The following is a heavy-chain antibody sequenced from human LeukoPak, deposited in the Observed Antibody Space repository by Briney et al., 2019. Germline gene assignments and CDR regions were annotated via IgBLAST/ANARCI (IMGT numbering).Heavy chain of an antibody. CDR1: GGSFSGYY. CDR3: ARGAYYDFWSGYARNSWSDP. CDR2: INHSGST. V-gene: IGHV4-34*01. D-gene: IGHD3-3*01. J-gene: IGHJ5*02. Sequence: TSETLSLTCAVYGGSFSGYYWSWIRQPPGKGLEWIGEINHSGSTNYNPSLKSRVTISVDTSKNQFSLKLSSVTAADTAVYYCARGAYYDFWSGYARNSWSDPWGQGTLVTVSS.